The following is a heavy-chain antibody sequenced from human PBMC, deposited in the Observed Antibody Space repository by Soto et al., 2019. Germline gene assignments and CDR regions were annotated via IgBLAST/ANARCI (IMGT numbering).Heavy chain of an antibody. CDR2: IRGSGGGT. J-gene: IGHJ4*02. CDR1: GFTFSNYD. CDR3: AKRDCSSTSRNFGAPAFDY. D-gene: IGHD2-2*01. Sequence: EVQLLESGGGLVQPGGSLRLSCASSGFTFSNYDMTWVRLAPGKGLEWVSTIRGSGGGTFYADSVRGRFTISRDTSKNTLFLQMNSLRAEDTAVYYCAKRDCSSTSRNFGAPAFDYWGQGTLVSVSS. V-gene: IGHV3-23*01.